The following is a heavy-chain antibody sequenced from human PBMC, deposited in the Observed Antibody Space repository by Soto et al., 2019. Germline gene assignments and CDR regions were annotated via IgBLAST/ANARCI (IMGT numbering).Heavy chain of an antibody. CDR2: INSDGSTT. D-gene: IGHD4-4*01. CDR1: GFTFSSRW. CDR3: ARATIYSTDY. V-gene: IGHV3-74*01. Sequence: EVRLVESGGGLVQPGGSLRLSCATSGFTFSSRWMHWVRQAPGKGLVWVSYINSDGSTTTYADSVKGRFTISRDNAKNTVYLQMTSLSVDDTAVYYCARATIYSTDYWGQGTLVTASS. J-gene: IGHJ4*02.